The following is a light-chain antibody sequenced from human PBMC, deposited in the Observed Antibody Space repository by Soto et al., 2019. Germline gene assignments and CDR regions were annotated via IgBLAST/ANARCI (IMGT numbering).Light chain of an antibody. V-gene: IGKV3-11*01. Sequence: EIVLTQSPATLSLSPGERATLSCRASQSISTYLAWYQHKPGQAPRLLMYEASNRATGVPPRFSGSGSGTDFTLTISSLEPEDFAVYYCQQETFGQGTKVDIK. CDR1: QSISTY. CDR2: EAS. J-gene: IGKJ1*01. CDR3: QQET.